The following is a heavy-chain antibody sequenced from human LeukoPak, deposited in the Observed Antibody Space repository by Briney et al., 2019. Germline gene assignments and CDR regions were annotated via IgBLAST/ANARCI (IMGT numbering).Heavy chain of an antibody. CDR2: IDASGGST. Sequence: GGSLRLSCAASGFTFSSYAMSWVRQAPGKGLEWVSSIDASGGSTYYADSVKGRFTISRGNSKNTFYLQMNSLRADDTAVYYCAKGSGSGWYGWFAPWGQRTLVTVSS. D-gene: IGHD6-19*01. J-gene: IGHJ5*02. CDR1: GFTFSSYA. V-gene: IGHV3-23*01. CDR3: AKGSGSGWYGWFAP.